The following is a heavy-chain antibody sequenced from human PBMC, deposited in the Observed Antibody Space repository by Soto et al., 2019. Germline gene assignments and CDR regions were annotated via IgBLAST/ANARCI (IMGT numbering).Heavy chain of an antibody. V-gene: IGHV3-30*18. D-gene: IGHD6-13*01. Sequence: GGSLRLSCAASGFTFSSYGMHWVRQAPGKGLEWVAVISYDGSNKYYADSVKGRFTISRDNSKNTLYLQMNSLRAEDMAVYYCAKNSELASYYYYGMDVWGQGTTVTVSS. CDR3: AKNSELASYYYYGMDV. CDR1: GFTFSSYG. J-gene: IGHJ6*02. CDR2: ISYDGSNK.